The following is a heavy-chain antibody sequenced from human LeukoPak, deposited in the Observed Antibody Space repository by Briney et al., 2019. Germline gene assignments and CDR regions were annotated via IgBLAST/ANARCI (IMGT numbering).Heavy chain of an antibody. CDR3: ASRGPAYYFDY. D-gene: IGHD1-14*01. V-gene: IGHV3-53*01. J-gene: IGHJ4*02. Sequence: GGSLRLSCAASGLTVNSNYMNWVRQAPGKGLEWVSVIYKGGSIYYADSVKGRFTISRDNFKNTLFLQMNSLRAEDTAVYYCASRGPAYYFDYWGQGTLVTVSS. CDR1: GLTVNSNY. CDR2: IYKGGSI.